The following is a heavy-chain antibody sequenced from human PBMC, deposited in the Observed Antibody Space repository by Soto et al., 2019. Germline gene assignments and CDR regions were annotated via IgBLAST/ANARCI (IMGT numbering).Heavy chain of an antibody. V-gene: IGHV4-59*08. CDR2: IYYSGST. D-gene: IGHD3-22*01. Sequence: SETLSLTCTVTGGSISSYHWSWLRQPPGKGLEWIGYIYYSGSTNYNPSLKSRVTISVDTSKNQFSLKLSSVTAADTAVYYCARLYDSSGYYPDYWGQGTLVTVS. CDR1: GGSISSYH. J-gene: IGHJ4*02. CDR3: ARLYDSSGYYPDY.